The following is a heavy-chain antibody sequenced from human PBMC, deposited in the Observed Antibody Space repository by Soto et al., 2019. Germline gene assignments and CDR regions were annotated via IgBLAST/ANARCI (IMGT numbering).Heavy chain of an antibody. CDR3: ARGGGYSSGWTYYFDY. D-gene: IGHD6-19*01. CDR1: GGSISSSNW. Sequence: SETLSLTCAVSGGSISSSNWWSWVRQPPGKGLEWIGEIYHSGSTNYNPSLRSRVTISVDKSKNQFSLKLSSVTAADTAVYYCARGGGYSSGWTYYFDYWGQGTPVTVSS. V-gene: IGHV4-4*02. CDR2: IYHSGST. J-gene: IGHJ4*02.